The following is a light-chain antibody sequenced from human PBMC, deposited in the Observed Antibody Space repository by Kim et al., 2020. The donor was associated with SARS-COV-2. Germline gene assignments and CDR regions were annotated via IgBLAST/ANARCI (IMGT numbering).Light chain of an antibody. CDR2: TNN. V-gene: IGLV1-47*01. J-gene: IGLJ2*01. Sequence: QLVLTQPPSASGTPGQRVTISCSGSSSNIGSNYVYWYQQLPGTAPKVLIYTNNQRPSGVPDRFSGSKSGTSASLAISGLRSEDEADYYCAAWDDSLNGVVFGGGTQLTVL. CDR1: SSNIGSNY. CDR3: AAWDDSLNGVV.